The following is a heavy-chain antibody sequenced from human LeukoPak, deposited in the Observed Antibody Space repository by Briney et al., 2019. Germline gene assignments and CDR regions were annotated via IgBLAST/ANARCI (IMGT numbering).Heavy chain of an antibody. CDR3: VRDMVHSGYFEY. Sequence: ASVKVSCKASGYTFTTFFMHWVRQAPGQGLEWMGIINPSGGTTTYAQKFQGRVSLTRDMSTSTVYMELSSLTSEDTAVYYRVRDMVHSGYFEYWGQGALVTVSS. CDR1: GYTFTTFF. D-gene: IGHD3-10*01. CDR2: INPSGGTT. J-gene: IGHJ1*01. V-gene: IGHV1-46*01.